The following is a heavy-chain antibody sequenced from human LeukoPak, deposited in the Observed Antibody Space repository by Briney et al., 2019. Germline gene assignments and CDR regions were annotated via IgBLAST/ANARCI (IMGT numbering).Heavy chain of an antibody. CDR3: ARDLRWLWSPIDY. V-gene: IGHV3-48*04. Sequence: GGSLRLSCAASGFTFSSYSMNWVRQAPGKGLEWVSYISSSSSTIYYADSVKGRFTISRDNAKNSLYLQMNSLRAEDTAVYYCARDLRWLWSPIDYWGQGTLVTVSS. J-gene: IGHJ4*02. CDR1: GFTFSSYS. CDR2: ISSSSSTI. D-gene: IGHD3-22*01.